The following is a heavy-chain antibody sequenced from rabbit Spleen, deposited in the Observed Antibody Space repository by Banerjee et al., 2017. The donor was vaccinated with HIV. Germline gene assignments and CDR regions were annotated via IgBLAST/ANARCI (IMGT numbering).Heavy chain of an antibody. Sequence: EESGGDLVKPGASLTLTCTASGFSFSSSHYMCWVRQAPGKGPEWIACIYNGDGSTYYASWVNGRFTISRSPSLNTVTLQMTSLTVADTATYWCARAANNIGYCAGLWGQGTLVTVS. CDR3: ARAANNIGYCAGL. CDR1: GFSFSSSHY. D-gene: IGHD1-1*01. CDR2: IYNGDGST. V-gene: IGHV1S47*01. J-gene: IGHJ4*01.